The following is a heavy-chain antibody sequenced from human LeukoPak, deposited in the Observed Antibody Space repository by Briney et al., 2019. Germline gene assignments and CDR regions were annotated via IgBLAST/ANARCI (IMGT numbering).Heavy chain of an antibody. Sequence: GGSLRLSCAASGFTFSAYWMSWVRQAPGKGLQWVANIKEDGSENYYVDSVKGRFIISRDNAKNILYLQMNSLRADDTAVYYCARANANWKYFDSWGQGTLVPVSS. CDR2: IKEDGSEN. D-gene: IGHD1-1*01. CDR1: GFTFSAYW. V-gene: IGHV3-7*03. J-gene: IGHJ4*02. CDR3: ARANANWKYFDS.